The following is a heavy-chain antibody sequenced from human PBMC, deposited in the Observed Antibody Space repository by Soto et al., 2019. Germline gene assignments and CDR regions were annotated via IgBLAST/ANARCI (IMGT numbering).Heavy chain of an antibody. J-gene: IGHJ5*02. Sequence: PVESLKISCTVFGYTFTTFWISWVRQMPGKGLEWMGRIDPGDTYATYSPAFQGHVTISADKATSTAYLQWSSLKASDTAMYFCARIYCTTTTCDSWFDPWGQGTLVTVSS. D-gene: IGHD2-2*01. CDR3: ARIYCTTTTCDSWFDP. CDR2: IDPGDTYA. CDR1: GYTFTTFW. V-gene: IGHV5-10-1*01.